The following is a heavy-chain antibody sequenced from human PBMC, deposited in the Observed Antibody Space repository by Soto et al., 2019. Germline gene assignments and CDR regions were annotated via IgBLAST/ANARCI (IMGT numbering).Heavy chain of an antibody. CDR2: LYWDDDT. CDR1: GFSLSTSGVG. CDR3: ARTSVNWGSRGLVDY. V-gene: IGHV2-5*02. J-gene: IGHJ4*02. Sequence: QITLKESGPTLVKPTQTLTLTCTFSGFSLSTSGVGVGWIRQPPGKALECLAFLYWDDDTRYSQSLKSRLTLTKDTSKNQVLLTMTNMDPVDTATYYCARTSVNWGSRGLVDYWGQGTLVTVAS. D-gene: IGHD7-27*01.